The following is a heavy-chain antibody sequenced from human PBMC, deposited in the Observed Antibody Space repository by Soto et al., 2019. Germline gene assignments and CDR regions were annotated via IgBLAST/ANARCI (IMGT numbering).Heavy chain of an antibody. CDR3: ARWIEVTMVRGAKPPSNWFDP. CDR2: IYYSGST. V-gene: IGHV4-31*03. CDR1: GGSISSGGYY. J-gene: IGHJ5*02. Sequence: QVQLQESGPGLVKPSQTLSLTCTVSGGSISSGGYYWSWIRQHPGKGLGWIGYIYYSGSTYYNPSLKSRVTISVDTSKNQFSLKLSSVTAADTAVYYCARWIEVTMVRGAKPPSNWFDPWGQGTLVTVSS. D-gene: IGHD3-10*01.